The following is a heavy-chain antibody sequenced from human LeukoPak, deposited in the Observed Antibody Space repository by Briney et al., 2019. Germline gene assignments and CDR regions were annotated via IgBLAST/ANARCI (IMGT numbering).Heavy chain of an antibody. CDR2: IYYSGST. CDR1: GGSIISYY. Sequence: SETLSLTCTVSGGSIISYYWSWIRQPPGKGLEWIGYIYYSGSTNYNPSLKSRVTISVDTSKNQFSLKLSSVTAADTAVYYCARLYGNYQNYFDYWGQGTLVTVSS. D-gene: IGHD1-7*01. V-gene: IGHV4-59*01. CDR3: ARLYGNYQNYFDY. J-gene: IGHJ4*02.